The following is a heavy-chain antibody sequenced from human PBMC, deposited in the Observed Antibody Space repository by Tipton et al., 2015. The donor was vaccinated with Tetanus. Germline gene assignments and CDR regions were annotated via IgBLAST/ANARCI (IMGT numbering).Heavy chain of an antibody. J-gene: IGHJ4*02. CDR2: ILPRDSDT. Sequence: QLVQSGAEVKKPGESLKISCKASGYSFGSHWIGWVRQLPGKGLEWMGIILPRDSDTRYSPSFQDRVTISADTSINTAYVQWSSLQASDTAIYWCARRDGTGPFDYWGQGSLVTVSS. CDR3: ARRDGTGPFDY. D-gene: IGHD3/OR15-3a*01. V-gene: IGHV5-51*01. CDR1: GYSFGSHW.